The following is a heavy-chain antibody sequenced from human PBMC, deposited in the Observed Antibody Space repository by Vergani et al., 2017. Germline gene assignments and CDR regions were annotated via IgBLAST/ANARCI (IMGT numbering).Heavy chain of an antibody. J-gene: IGHJ4*02. V-gene: IGHV5-51*01. Sequence: EVELVQSGPEMRKPGESLKISCKGSEYSFGNYWIGWGRQMPGKGLEWMGIIYPADSDTRYSPSFQGKVTISADKSISTAFLQWDSLKASDTALYYCVRHTTYTDSWGQGTLVTVSS. CDR2: IYPADSDT. CDR3: VRHTTYTDS. CDR1: EYSFGNYW. D-gene: IGHD1-1*01.